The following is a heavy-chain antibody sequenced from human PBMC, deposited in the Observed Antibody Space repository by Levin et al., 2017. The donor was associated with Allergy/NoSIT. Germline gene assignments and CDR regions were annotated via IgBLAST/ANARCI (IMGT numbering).Heavy chain of an antibody. Sequence: GGSLRLSCAASGFTFDDYAMHWVRQAPGKGLEWVSVSSWNSGSIGYADSVKGRFTISRDNAKNSLYLQMNSLRSEDTALYYCAKAAGYSSSGHLDYWGQGTLVTVSS. V-gene: IGHV3-9*01. J-gene: IGHJ4*02. CDR3: AKAAGYSSSGHLDY. CDR2: SSWNSGSI. CDR1: GFTFDDYA. D-gene: IGHD6-13*01.